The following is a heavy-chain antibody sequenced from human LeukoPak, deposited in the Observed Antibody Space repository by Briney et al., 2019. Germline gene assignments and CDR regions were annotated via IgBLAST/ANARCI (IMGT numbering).Heavy chain of an antibody. CDR3: AREDMTPPYYYYGMDV. Sequence: ASVTVSCKASGYTFTSYGISWVRQAPGQGLEWMGWISAYNGNTNYAQKLQGRVTMTTDTSTSTAYMELRSLRSDDTAVYYCAREDMTPPYYYYGMDVWGQGTTVTVSS. CDR1: GYTFTSYG. CDR2: ISAYNGNT. V-gene: IGHV1-18*01. J-gene: IGHJ6*02.